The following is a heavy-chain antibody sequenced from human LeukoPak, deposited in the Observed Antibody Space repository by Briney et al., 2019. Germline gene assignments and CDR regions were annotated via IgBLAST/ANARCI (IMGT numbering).Heavy chain of an antibody. CDR1: GVSISSYY. D-gene: IGHD6-19*01. CDR2: IYYSGST. J-gene: IGHJ4*02. CDR3: ARTTVAGGCDY. Sequence: SSETLSLTCTVSGVSISSYYWSWIRQPPGKGLEWIGYIYYSGSTNYNPSLKSRVTISVDTSKNQFSLKLSSVTAADTAVYYCARTTVAGGCDYWGQGSLVTVSS. V-gene: IGHV4-59*01.